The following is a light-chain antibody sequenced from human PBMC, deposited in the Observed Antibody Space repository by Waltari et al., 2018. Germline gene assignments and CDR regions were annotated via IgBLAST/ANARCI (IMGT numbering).Light chain of an antibody. CDR1: SSDVGAYNY. V-gene: IGLV2-8*01. CDR2: EVS. Sequence: QSALTQPPSASGSPGQSVTIPCTGTSSDVGAYNYVSWYQQHPGKAPKLMIYEVSKRPSGGPALFSGSQSGNPASLTVFGLQAEDEADYSCSSYVGSNIVVFGGGTKLTVL. CDR3: SSYVGSNIVV. J-gene: IGLJ2*01.